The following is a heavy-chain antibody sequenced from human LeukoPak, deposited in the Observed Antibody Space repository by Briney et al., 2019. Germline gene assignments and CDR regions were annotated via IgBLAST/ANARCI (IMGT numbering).Heavy chain of an antibody. V-gene: IGHV3-20*04. Sequence: GGSLRLSCAASGFRFDDYGMTWVRQAPGKGLEWVSGINWNGISTGYADSVKGRFTISRDNAKNSLYLQMNSLRAEDTAVYYCARVLHKRNYDSSVYYGYWGQGTLVTVSS. CDR3: ARVLHKRNYDSSVYYGY. CDR1: GFRFDDYG. J-gene: IGHJ4*02. CDR2: INWNGIST. D-gene: IGHD3-22*01.